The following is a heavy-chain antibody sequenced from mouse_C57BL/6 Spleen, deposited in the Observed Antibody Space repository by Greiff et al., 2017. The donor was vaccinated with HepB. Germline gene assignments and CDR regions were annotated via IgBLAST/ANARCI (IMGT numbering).Heavy chain of an antibody. CDR2: IYPGGGYT. CDR3: ARSCYDYDDYFDD. J-gene: IGHJ2*01. V-gene: IGHV1-63*01. Sequence: QVQLQQSGAELVRPGTSVKMSCKASGYTFTNYWIGWAKQRPGHGLEWIGDIYPGGGYTNYNEKFKGKATLTADKSSSTAYMQFSSLTSEDSAIYYCARSCYDYDDYFDDWGQGTTLTVSS. D-gene: IGHD2-4*01. CDR1: GYTFTNYW.